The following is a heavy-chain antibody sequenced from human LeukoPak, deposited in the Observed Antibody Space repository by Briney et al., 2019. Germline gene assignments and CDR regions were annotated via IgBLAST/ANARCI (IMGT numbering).Heavy chain of an antibody. CDR3: ARGVLRYFDWLLDY. CDR1: GDSISSSSYY. Sequence: SETLSLTCTVSGDSISSSSYYWEWIRQPPGKGLEWIGSTFYSGSTYYNPSLKSRVTISVDTSKNEFSLKLSSVTAADTAVYYCARGVLRYFDWLLDYWGQGTLVTVSS. J-gene: IGHJ4*02. V-gene: IGHV4-39*01. D-gene: IGHD3-9*01. CDR2: TFYSGST.